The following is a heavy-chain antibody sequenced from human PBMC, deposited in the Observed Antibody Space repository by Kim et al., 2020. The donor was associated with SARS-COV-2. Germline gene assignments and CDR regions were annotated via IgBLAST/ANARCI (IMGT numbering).Heavy chain of an antibody. Sequence: PKFQGRVTMTRNTSISTAYMELSSLRSEDTAVYYCARGGKLGHYYYGMDVWGQGTTVTVSS. CDR3: ARGGKLGHYYYGMDV. D-gene: IGHD7-27*01. V-gene: IGHV1-8*01. J-gene: IGHJ6*02.